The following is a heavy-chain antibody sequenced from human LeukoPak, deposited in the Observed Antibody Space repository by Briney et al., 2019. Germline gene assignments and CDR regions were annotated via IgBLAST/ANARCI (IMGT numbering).Heavy chain of an antibody. CDR2: IIHSGST. J-gene: IGHJ4*02. V-gene: IGHV4-34*12. CDR3: AGYSGSPRYFDY. Sequence: SETLSLTCVVYGGSFSGYYWSWIRQTPGKGLEWIGEIIHSGSTNYSPSLKSRVTISLDAAKSQFSLRLTSVTAADTAVYYCAGYSGSPRYFDYWGQGTLVTVSS. D-gene: IGHD6-6*01. CDR1: GGSFSGYY.